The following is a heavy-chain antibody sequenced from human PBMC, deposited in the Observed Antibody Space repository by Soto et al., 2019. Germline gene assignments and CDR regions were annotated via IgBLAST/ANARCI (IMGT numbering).Heavy chain of an antibody. Sequence: PGGSLRLSCAASGFTFSDYYMSWIRQAPGKGLEWVSYISSSGSTIYYADSVKGRFTISRDNAKNSLYLQMNSLRAEDTAVYYCARVSRYCSGGSCYFYFDYWGQGTLVTVSS. CDR3: ARVSRYCSGGSCYFYFDY. CDR2: ISSSGSTI. CDR1: GFTFSDYY. D-gene: IGHD2-15*01. V-gene: IGHV3-11*01. J-gene: IGHJ4*02.